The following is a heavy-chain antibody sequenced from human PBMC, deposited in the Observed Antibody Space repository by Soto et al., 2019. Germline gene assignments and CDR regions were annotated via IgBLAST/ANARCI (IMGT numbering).Heavy chain of an antibody. CDR3: ARGGTVAGIFDY. D-gene: IGHD6-19*01. V-gene: IGHV1-18*04. J-gene: IGHJ4*02. CDR2: ISTYSGDA. CDR1: GYSFTSNA. Sequence: ASVKVSCKASGYSFTSNAITWVRQAPGQGLEWMGWISTYSGDANYAQKFQGRVTMTTDTSTNTAYMELRSLRSDDTAVYYCARGGTVAGIFDYWGQGTLVTVSS.